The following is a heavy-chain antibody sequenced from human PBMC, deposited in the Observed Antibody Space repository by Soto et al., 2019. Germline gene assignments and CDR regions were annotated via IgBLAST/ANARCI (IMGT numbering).Heavy chain of an antibody. V-gene: IGHV3-23*01. Sequence: GESLKISCAASGFTFSSYAMSWVRQAPGKGLDWVSVISGGGGRTYYAASVRGRFTISRDNSKNALYLQMNSLRAEDTAVYYCAKEPISIPGEYSLFDPWGQGTLVTVSS. CDR2: ISGGGGRT. CDR3: AKEPISIPGEYSLFDP. D-gene: IGHD3-3*02. CDR1: GFTFSSYA. J-gene: IGHJ5*02.